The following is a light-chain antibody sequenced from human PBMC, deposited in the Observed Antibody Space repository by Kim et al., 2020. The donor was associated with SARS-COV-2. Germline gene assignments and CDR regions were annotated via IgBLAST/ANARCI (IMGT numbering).Light chain of an antibody. CDR2: KDT. CDR1: ALPNQY. J-gene: IGLJ3*02. V-gene: IGLV3-25*03. CDR3: QSRDSSGAYLV. Sequence: SYELTQPPSVSVSPGQTARITCSGDALPNQYAYWYQQKPGQAPVLVIYKDTERPSGIPERFSGSSSGTTVTLTIGGVQAEDEADFYCQSRDSSGAYLVFGGGTQLTVL.